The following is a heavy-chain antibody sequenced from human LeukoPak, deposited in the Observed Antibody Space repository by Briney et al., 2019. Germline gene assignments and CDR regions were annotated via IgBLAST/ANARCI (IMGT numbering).Heavy chain of an antibody. CDR2: ISGSGGST. V-gene: IGHV3-23*01. CDR1: GFTFSNFA. CDR3: AKMVHTEQWLVPFDY. D-gene: IGHD6-19*01. Sequence: PGGSLRLSCAASGFTFSNFAMNWVRQAPGKGLEWVSIISGSGGSTYYADSVKGRFTISRDNSKNTLYLQMNSLRAEDTAVYYCAKMVHTEQWLVPFDYWGQGTLVTVSS. J-gene: IGHJ4*02.